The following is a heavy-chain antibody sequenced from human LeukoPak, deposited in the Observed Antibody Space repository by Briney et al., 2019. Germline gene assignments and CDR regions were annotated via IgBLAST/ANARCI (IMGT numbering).Heavy chain of an antibody. CDR2: ISAYNGNT. CDR1: GYTFTSYG. J-gene: IGHJ4*02. V-gene: IGHV1-18*01. D-gene: IGHD5-18*01. Sequence: ASVKVSCKASGYTFTSYGISWVRQAPGQGLEWMGWISAYNGNTNYAQKLPGRVTMTTDTSTSTAYMELRSLRSDDTAVYYCARGASDTAMVPYYFDYWGQGTLVTVSS. CDR3: ARGASDTAMVPYYFDY.